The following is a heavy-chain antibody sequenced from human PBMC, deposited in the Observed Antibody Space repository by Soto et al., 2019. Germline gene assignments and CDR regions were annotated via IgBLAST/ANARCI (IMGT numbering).Heavy chain of an antibody. CDR1: GYTFTSYA. D-gene: IGHD2-15*01. CDR2: INAGNGNT. Sequence: ASVKVSCKASGYTFTSYAMHWVRQAPGQRLEWMGWINAGNGNTKYSQKFQGRVTITRDTSASTAYMELSSLRSEDTAAYYCATTRHCSGGSCLNNAFDIWGKGTMVTV. CDR3: ATTRHCSGGSCLNNAFDI. V-gene: IGHV1-3*01. J-gene: IGHJ3*02.